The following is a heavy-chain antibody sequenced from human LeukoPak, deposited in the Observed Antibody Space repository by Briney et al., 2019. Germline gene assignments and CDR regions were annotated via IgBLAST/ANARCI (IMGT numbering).Heavy chain of an antibody. V-gene: IGHV4-4*07. Sequence: SETLSLTCTVSGGSISSYYWSRIRQPAGKGLEWIGRIYTSGSTNYNPSLKSRVTMSVDTSKNQFSLKLSSVTAADTAVYYCARGLTGLSHDYGGNNDYWGQGTLVTVSS. J-gene: IGHJ4*02. D-gene: IGHD4-23*01. CDR3: ARGLTGLSHDYGGNNDY. CDR2: IYTSGST. CDR1: GGSISSYY.